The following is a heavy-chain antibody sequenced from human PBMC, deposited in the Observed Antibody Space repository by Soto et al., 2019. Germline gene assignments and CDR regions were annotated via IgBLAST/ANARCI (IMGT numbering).Heavy chain of an antibody. CDR3: ARSLLQGDF. V-gene: IGHV1-46*01. CDR1: GYTFIHYY. CDR2: INPNGGST. J-gene: IGHJ4*02. D-gene: IGHD2-21*01. Sequence: QVQLVQSGAEVKKPGASVKVSCKASGYTFIHYYIHWVRQAPGQGLEWMAIINPNGGSTIYAQKIRSRVTVTSDTSTTPVSMELNSLGSDDTAVYFCARSLLQGDFWGQGTLVSVSS.